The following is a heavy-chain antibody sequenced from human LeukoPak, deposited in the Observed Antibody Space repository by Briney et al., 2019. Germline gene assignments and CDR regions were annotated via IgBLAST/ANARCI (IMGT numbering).Heavy chain of an antibody. Sequence: GGSLRLSCAASGFTFSSYAMHWVRPAPGKGLEWVAVISYDGGNKYYADSVKGRFTISRDNSKNTLYLQMNSLRAEDTAVYYCARDHYDSSEIDYWGQGTLVTVSS. J-gene: IGHJ4*02. CDR2: ISYDGGNK. V-gene: IGHV3-30-3*01. CDR3: ARDHYDSSEIDY. D-gene: IGHD3-22*01. CDR1: GFTFSSYA.